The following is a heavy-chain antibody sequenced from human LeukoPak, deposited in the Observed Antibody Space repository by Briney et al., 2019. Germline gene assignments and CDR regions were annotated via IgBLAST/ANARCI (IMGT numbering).Heavy chain of an antibody. Sequence: ASVNVSCKASGGTFSSYAISWVRQAPGQGLEWMGRLIPNFGTANYAQKLQDRVTITEDGSTSADYMELSRLSCEVTAVYYWAAHIVESSHWLDPWGQRTVVSVPS. V-gene: IGHV1-69*13. J-gene: IGHJ5*02. D-gene: IGHD1-26*01. CDR3: AAHIVESSHWLDP. CDR2: LIPNFGTA. CDR1: GGTFSSYA.